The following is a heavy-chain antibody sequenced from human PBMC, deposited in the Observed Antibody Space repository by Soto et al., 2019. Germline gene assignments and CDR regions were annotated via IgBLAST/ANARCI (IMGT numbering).Heavy chain of an antibody. CDR3: ARGIYDSSGYYPYYYYGMDV. D-gene: IGHD3-22*01. Sequence: QVQLQESGPGLVKPSQTLSLTCTVSGGSISSGGYYWSWIRQHPGKGLEWIGYIYYSGSTYYNPSLKSRVTISVDTSKNQFSLKLSSVTAADTAVYYCARGIYDSSGYYPYYYYGMDVWGQGTTVTVSS. J-gene: IGHJ6*02. V-gene: IGHV4-31*03. CDR1: GGSISSGGYY. CDR2: IYYSGST.